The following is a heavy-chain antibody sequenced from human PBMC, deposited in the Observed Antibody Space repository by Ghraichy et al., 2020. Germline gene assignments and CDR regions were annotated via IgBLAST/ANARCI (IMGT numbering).Heavy chain of an antibody. CDR1: GFTFSSYT. CDR2: ISSSGSTI. CDR3: VKEAVTGTYNWFDS. V-gene: IGHV3-48*02. J-gene: IGHJ5*01. D-gene: IGHD6-19*01. Sequence: GESLNISCVASGFTFSSYTMNWVRQAPGKGLEWVSYISSSGSTIYYADSVKGRFTISRDNAKNSLYLQMNSLRDEDTAVYFCVKEAVTGTYNWFDSWGQGTLVTVSS.